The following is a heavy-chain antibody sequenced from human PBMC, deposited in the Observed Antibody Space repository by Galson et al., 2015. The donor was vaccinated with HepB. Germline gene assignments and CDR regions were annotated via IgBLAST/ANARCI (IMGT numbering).Heavy chain of an antibody. CDR3: AKAVGRDDYVWGSYRFSPPYFDY. Sequence: SLRLSCAASGFTFSSYAMSWVRQAPGKGLEWVSAISGSGGSTYYADSVKGRFTISRDNSKNTLYLQMNSLRAEDTAVYYCAKAVGRDDYVWGSYRFSPPYFDYWGQGTLVTVSS. CDR1: GFTFSSYA. D-gene: IGHD3-16*02. J-gene: IGHJ4*02. CDR2: ISGSGGST. V-gene: IGHV3-23*01.